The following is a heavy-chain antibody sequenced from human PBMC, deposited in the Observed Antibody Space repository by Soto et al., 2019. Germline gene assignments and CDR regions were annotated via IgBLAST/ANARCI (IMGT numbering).Heavy chain of an antibody. CDR3: AKDCSGGSCYSYYYYYMDV. CDR1: GFTFSSYW. CDR2: IKQDGSEK. V-gene: IGHV3-7*01. D-gene: IGHD2-15*01. Sequence: EVQLVESGGGLVQPGGSLRLSCAASGFTFSSYWMSWVRQAPGKGLEWVANIKQDGSEKYYVDSVKGRFTISRDNAKNSLYLQMHSLRAEDTAVYYCAKDCSGGSCYSYYYYYMDVWGKGTTVTVSS. J-gene: IGHJ6*03.